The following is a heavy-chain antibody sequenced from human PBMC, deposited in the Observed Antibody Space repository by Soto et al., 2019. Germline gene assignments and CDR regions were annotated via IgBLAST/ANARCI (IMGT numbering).Heavy chain of an antibody. CDR1: VFSLSTDRVG. V-gene: IGHV2-5*05. D-gene: IGHD1-26*01. CDR3: AHAYGGRSLY. CDR2: IYWDDSK. Sequence: QITLKESGPTLVKPTQTLTLTCTFSVFSLSTDRVGVGWIRQPPGKALDWPAVIYWDDSKTYGPSLKSRLTITKDTSKNQVVLTMTNMDPVDTATYYCAHAYGGRSLYWGQGTLVTVSS. J-gene: IGHJ4*02.